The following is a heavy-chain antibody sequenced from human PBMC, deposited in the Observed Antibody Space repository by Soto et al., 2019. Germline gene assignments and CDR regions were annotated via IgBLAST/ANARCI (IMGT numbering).Heavy chain of an antibody. CDR3: ARELAAGYYGMDV. J-gene: IGHJ6*02. D-gene: IGHD6-13*01. Sequence: ETLSLTCTVSGGSISSYYWSWIRQPPGKGLEWIGYIYYSGSTNYNPSLKSRVTISVDTSKNQSSLKLSSVTAADTAVYYCARELAAGYYGMDVWGQGTTVTVSS. CDR2: IYYSGST. V-gene: IGHV4-59*01. CDR1: GGSISSYY.